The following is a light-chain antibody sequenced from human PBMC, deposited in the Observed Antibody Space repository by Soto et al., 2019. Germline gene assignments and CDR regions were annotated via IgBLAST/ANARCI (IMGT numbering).Light chain of an antibody. Sequence: DIQMNPSPSSLSASVGDRVTITCRASQGSRDALGWYQQKPGKVPKRLIYSASSLQNGVPSRFSGSGSETVFTLTISILQTEYFATYFCLQHSDYPFTVGQGTRLEI. V-gene: IGKV1-17*01. J-gene: IGKJ2*01. CDR3: LQHSDYPFT. CDR1: QGSRDA. CDR2: SAS.